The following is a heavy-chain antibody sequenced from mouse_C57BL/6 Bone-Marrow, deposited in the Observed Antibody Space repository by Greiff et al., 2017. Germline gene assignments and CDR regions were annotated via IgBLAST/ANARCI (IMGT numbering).Heavy chain of an antibody. D-gene: IGHD1-1*02. Sequence: QVQLKQPGAELVKPGASVKLSCKASGYTFTSYWMHWVKQRPGRGLEWIGRIDPNSGGTKYNAKFKSKATLTVDKPSSTAYMQLSSLTSEDSAVYDCARRGYGYWYFDVWGTGTTVTVSS. V-gene: IGHV1-72*01. CDR1: GYTFTSYW. CDR2: IDPNSGGT. J-gene: IGHJ1*03. CDR3: ARRGYGYWYFDV.